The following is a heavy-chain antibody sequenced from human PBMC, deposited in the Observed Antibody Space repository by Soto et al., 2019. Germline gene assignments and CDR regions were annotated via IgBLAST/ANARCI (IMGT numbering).Heavy chain of an antibody. J-gene: IGHJ4*02. CDR2: IYYSGST. CDR3: ARSLYYYDSSGHHDY. D-gene: IGHD3-22*01. V-gene: IGHV4-31*03. CDR1: GGSISSGGYY. Sequence: SETLSLTCTVSGGSISSGGYYWSWIRQHPGKGLEWIGYIYYSGSTYYNPSLKSRVTISVDTSKNQFSLKLSSVTAADTAVYYCARSLYYYDSSGHHDYWGQGTLVTVSS.